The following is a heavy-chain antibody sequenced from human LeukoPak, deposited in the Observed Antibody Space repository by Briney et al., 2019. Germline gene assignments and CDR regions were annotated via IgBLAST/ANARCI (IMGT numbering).Heavy chain of an antibody. V-gene: IGHV3-23*01. Sequence: GGSLRLSCAASGFFFSNNAMSWVRQAPGKGLEWVSAISGSGGSTYYADSVKGRFTISRDNSKNTLYLQMNSLRAEDTAVYYCAKGRGGSYRGGAFDIWGQGTMVTVSS. J-gene: IGHJ3*02. CDR1: GFFFSNNA. CDR2: ISGSGGST. CDR3: AKGRGGSYRGGAFDI. D-gene: IGHD1-26*01.